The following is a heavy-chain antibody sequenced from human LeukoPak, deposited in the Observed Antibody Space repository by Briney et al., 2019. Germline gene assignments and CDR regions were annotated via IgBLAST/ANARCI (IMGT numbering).Heavy chain of an antibody. CDR3: ARVRYFDWLRTPFDY. Sequence: SETLSLTCSVSGGSISSYYWSWIRQPPGKGLEWIGYIYYSGSTNYNPSLKSRVTISVDTSKNQFSLKLSSVTAADTAVYYCARVRYFDWLRTPFDYWGQGTLVTVSS. V-gene: IGHV4-59*12. CDR2: IYYSGST. CDR1: GGSISSYY. D-gene: IGHD3-9*01. J-gene: IGHJ4*02.